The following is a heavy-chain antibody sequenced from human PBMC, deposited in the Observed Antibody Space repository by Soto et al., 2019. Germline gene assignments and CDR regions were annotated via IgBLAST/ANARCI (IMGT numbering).Heavy chain of an antibody. D-gene: IGHD5-12*01. J-gene: IGHJ4*02. Sequence: EVQLVESGGGLVQPGGSLRLSCLPSGFTFNSHWMPWFRQAPGKGRVWVSRINGDGSSTSYADSVRGRFTISRDNAKNTLYLQMNSLRAEDTAVYYCARDPRDGYHSPPDYWGQGTLVTVSS. CDR1: GFTFNSHW. V-gene: IGHV3-74*01. CDR2: INGDGSST. CDR3: ARDPRDGYHSPPDY.